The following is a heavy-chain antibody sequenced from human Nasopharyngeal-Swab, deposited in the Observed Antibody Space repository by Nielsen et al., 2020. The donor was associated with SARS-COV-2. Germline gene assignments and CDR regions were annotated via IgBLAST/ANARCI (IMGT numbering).Heavy chain of an antibody. D-gene: IGHD2-2*01. CDR1: GFIFSNYA. V-gene: IGHV3-30*02. CDR3: AKEECTGISCIRGFDY. J-gene: IGHJ4*02. CDR2: LRYDGSNK. Sequence: GESLKISCAASGFIFSNYATQWVRQAPGKGLEWVAFLRYDGSNKRYADSVKGRFTISRDNSKNALYLEMNSLRAEDTAVYYCAKEECTGISCIRGFDYWGQGTLVTVS.